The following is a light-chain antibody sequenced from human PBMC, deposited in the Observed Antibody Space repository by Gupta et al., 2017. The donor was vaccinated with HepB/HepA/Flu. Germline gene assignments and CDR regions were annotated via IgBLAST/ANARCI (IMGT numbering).Light chain of an antibody. CDR3: QQSDSSRPVT. CDR2: DAS. CDR1: QSIRTY. V-gene: IGKV1-39*01. Sequence: DIQMTQSPSSLSASVGDRVTITCRASQSIRTYLNWYQQKPGKAPKLLIYDASSLQSGVPSRFSGSGYGTDFTLTITGRQPEDFATYYCQQSDSSRPVTFGHGTRVDI. J-gene: IGKJ3*01.